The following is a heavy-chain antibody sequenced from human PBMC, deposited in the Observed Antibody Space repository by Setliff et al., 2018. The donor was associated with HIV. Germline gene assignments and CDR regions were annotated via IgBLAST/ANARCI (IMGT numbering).Heavy chain of an antibody. CDR1: GFTFSNYG. Sequence: GGSLRLSCAASGFTFSNYGMHWVRQAPGKGLEWVAVISYDGSNKYYGDSVKGRFTISRDNSKNTLYLQMKSLRAEDTAVYYCARAPYCSGGSCSSYWYFDLWGRGTLVTVSS. J-gene: IGHJ2*01. CDR3: ARAPYCSGGSCSSYWYFDL. V-gene: IGHV3-30*03. CDR2: ISYDGSNK. D-gene: IGHD2-15*01.